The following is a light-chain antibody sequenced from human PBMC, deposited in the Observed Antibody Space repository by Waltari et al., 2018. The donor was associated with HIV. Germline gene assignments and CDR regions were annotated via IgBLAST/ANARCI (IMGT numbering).Light chain of an antibody. Sequence: ELVLTQSPGTLSLSTGERATLSCRTSQSVSSSYLAWYQQKPGQAPRLLIYGASSRATGIPDRFSGSGSGADFTLSISRLEAEDFAVYFCQQYGSSPRRTFGQGTKVEIK. CDR3: QQYGSSPRRT. V-gene: IGKV3-20*01. J-gene: IGKJ1*01. CDR2: GAS. CDR1: QSVSSSY.